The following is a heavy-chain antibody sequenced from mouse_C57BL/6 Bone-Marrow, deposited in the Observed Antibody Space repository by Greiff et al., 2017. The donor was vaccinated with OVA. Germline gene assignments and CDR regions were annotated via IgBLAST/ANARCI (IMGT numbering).Heavy chain of an antibody. Sequence: QVQLQQPGAELVMPGASVKLSCKASGYTFTSYCMHWVKQRPGQGLEWIGEIDPSDSNTNYNQKFKGKSTLTVDKSSSTAYMQLSSLTSEDSAVYYCARGILRLGYFDVWGTGTTVTVSS. D-gene: IGHD1-1*01. CDR1: GYTFTSYC. J-gene: IGHJ1*03. CDR2: IDPSDSNT. CDR3: ARGILRLGYFDV. V-gene: IGHV1-69*01.